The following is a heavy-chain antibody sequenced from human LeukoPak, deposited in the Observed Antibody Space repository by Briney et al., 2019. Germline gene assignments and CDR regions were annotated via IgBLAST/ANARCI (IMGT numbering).Heavy chain of an antibody. CDR2: IYPGDSDT. D-gene: IGHD2-2*01. V-gene: IGHV5-51*01. J-gene: IGHJ4*02. Sequence: GESLKISCKGSGYRFTSYWIGWVRQKPGKGLEWMGIIYPGDSDTRYSPSFRGQVTISADKSISTAYLQWSSLKASDTAMYYCVRSPVVPSRGSDYWGQGTLVTVSS. CDR3: VRSPVVPSRGSDY. CDR1: GYRFTSYW.